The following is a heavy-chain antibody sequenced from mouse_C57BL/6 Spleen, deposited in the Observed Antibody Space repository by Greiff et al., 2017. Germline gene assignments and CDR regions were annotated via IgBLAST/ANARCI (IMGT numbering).Heavy chain of an antibody. CDR3: ARSGDGSSYGDY. V-gene: IGHV1-15*01. CDR2: IDPETGGT. CDR1: GYTFTDYE. J-gene: IGHJ2*01. D-gene: IGHD1-1*01. Sequence: VQLQQSGAELVRPGASVTLSCKASGYTFTDYEMHWVKQTPVHGLEWIGAIDPETGGTAYNQKFKGKAILTADKSSSTAYMELRSLTSEDAAGYYGARSGDGSSYGDYWGQGTILTVAS.